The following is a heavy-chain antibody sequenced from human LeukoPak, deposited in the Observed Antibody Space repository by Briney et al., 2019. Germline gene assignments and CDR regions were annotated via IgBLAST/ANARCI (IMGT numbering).Heavy chain of an antibody. D-gene: IGHD3-22*01. Sequence: PGGSLRLSCVASGFTFSTSWMNWVRQAPGKGLEWVSYISSSGSTIYYADSVKGRFTISRDNAKNSLYLQMNSLRAEDTAVYYCARALSNYYDSSGYYLDAFDIWGQGTMVTVSS. J-gene: IGHJ3*02. CDR2: ISSSGSTI. V-gene: IGHV3-48*04. CDR1: GFTFSTSW. CDR3: ARALSNYYDSSGYYLDAFDI.